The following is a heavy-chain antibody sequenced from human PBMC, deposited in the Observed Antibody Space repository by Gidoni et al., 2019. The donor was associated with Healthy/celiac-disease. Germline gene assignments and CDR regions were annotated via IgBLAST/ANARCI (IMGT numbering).Heavy chain of an antibody. CDR2: ISSIISTI. V-gene: IGHV3-48*02. J-gene: IGHJ4*02. CDR3: ARERGGGPTVVTPVGY. Sequence: EVQLVESGGVLVQPGGSLRLSCAPSGFTFRSDSMNWVGQAPGKGLEWVSYISSIISTIYYADFVQGRFTISRDNAKNSLYLKMNSLRDEDPAVYYCARERGGGPTVVTPVGYWGQGTLVTVSS. CDR1: GFTFRSDS. D-gene: IGHD4-17*01.